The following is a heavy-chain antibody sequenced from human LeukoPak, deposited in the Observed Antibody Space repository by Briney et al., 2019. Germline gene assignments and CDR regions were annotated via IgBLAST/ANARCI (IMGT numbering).Heavy chain of an antibody. D-gene: IGHD4-11*01. CDR3: ARGTTTTHYYYYYMDV. J-gene: IGHJ6*03. Sequence: ASVKVSCKASGYTFTGYYMHWVRQAPGQGLEWMEWINPNSGGTNYAQKFQGRVTMTRDTSISTAYMELSRLRSDDTAVYYCARGTTTTHYYYYYMDVWGKGTTVTVSS. V-gene: IGHV1-2*02. CDR1: GYTFTGYY. CDR2: INPNSGGT.